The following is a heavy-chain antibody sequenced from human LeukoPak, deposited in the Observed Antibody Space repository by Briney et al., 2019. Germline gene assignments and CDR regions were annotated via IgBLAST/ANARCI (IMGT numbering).Heavy chain of an antibody. J-gene: IGHJ4*02. CDR3: ASYDILTGYYRTGVDY. V-gene: IGHV3-33*03. CDR1: GFTFSSYG. CDR2: IWYDGSNK. D-gene: IGHD3-9*01. Sequence: GSLRLSCAASGFTFSSYGMHWVRQAPGKGLEWVAVIWYDGSNKYYADSVKGRFTISRDNAKNSLYLQMNSLRAEDTAVYYCASYDILTGYYRTGVDYWGQGTLVTVSS.